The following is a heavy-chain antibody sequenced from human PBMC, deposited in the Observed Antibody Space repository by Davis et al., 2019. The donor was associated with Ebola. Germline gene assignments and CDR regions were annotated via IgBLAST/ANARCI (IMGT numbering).Heavy chain of an antibody. CDR3: ATRGYADGWPDY. J-gene: IGHJ4*02. V-gene: IGHV3-53*01. D-gene: IGHD5-24*01. CDR1: GFTVSSNY. CDR2: IRADSSST. Sequence: PGGSLRLSCAASGFTVSSNYMTWVRQAPGKGLDWVSFIRADSSSTYYADSVKGRFTVSRDNSKNTLYLQLNYLRADDTAIYYCATRGYADGWPDYWGQGTMVTVSS.